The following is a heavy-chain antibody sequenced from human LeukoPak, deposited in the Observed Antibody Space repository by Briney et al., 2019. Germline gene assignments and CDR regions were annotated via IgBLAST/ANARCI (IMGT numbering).Heavy chain of an antibody. CDR1: GGSISSGSYY. Sequence: SETLSLSCTVSGGSISSGSYYWSWIRQPAGKGLEWIVRSYTSGSTNYNPSLKSRVTISVDTSKNQFSLKLSSVTAADTAVYYCARERAEHIVCSRTSCYHHYYMDVWGKGTTVTVSS. J-gene: IGHJ6*03. V-gene: IGHV4-61*02. CDR2: SYTSGST. D-gene: IGHD2-2*01. CDR3: ARERAEHIVCSRTSCYHHYYMDV.